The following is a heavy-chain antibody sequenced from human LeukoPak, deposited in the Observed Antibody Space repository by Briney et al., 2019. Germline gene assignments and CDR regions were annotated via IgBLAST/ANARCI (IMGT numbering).Heavy chain of an antibody. D-gene: IGHD3-22*01. V-gene: IGHV5-51*01. Sequence: GESLKISCKGSGYAFTSYWIGWVRQMPGKGLEWMGIIYPGNSNIRYSPSFQGQVTFSADKSISTAYLQWSSLKASNTAMYYCAKYYYDRRGLNRFDPRGQGTLVTVSS. CDR1: GYAFTSYW. CDR2: IYPGNSNI. CDR3: AKYYYDRRGLNRFDP. J-gene: IGHJ5*02.